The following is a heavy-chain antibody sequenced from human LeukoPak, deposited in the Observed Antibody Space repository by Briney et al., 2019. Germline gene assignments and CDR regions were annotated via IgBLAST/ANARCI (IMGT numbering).Heavy chain of an antibody. CDR2: ISSSGSTI. Sequence: PGGSLRLSCAASGFTFSSYEMNWVRQAPGKGLEWVSYISSSGSTIYYADSVKGRFTISRDNAKNSLYLQMNSLRAEDTAVYYCARGIAVAAPDYWGRGTLVTVSS. D-gene: IGHD6-19*01. J-gene: IGHJ4*02. V-gene: IGHV3-48*03. CDR3: ARGIAVAAPDY. CDR1: GFTFSSYE.